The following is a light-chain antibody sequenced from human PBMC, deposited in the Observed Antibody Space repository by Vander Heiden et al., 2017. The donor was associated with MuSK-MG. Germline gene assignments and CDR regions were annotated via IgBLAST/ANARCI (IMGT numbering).Light chain of an antibody. Sequence: DVQVTQSPSSLSASVGDRVTITCQASHHISDALSWHQQKPGKVPNVLIYDASKLEIGVPSRFSGGGSGTHFNLTIDNLQPEDLATYFCQQYDDLPFTFGPGTTVDLK. CDR2: DAS. J-gene: IGKJ3*01. CDR3: QQYDDLPFT. CDR1: HHISDA. V-gene: IGKV1-33*01.